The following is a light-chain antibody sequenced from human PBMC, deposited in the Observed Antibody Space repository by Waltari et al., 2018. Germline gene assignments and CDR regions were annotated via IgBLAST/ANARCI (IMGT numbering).Light chain of an antibody. CDR3: ALYMGSGIWV. V-gene: IGLV8-61*01. CDR2: KAN. Sequence: QTVVTQEPSLSVSPGGTVTLTCALSSGSLSTTSYATWYQQTPGHAPRTLVYKANARASGVPDRCSGSILGNTAALTITGAQADDESDYYCALYMGSGIWVFGGGTRLTVL. J-gene: IGLJ3*02. CDR1: SGSLSTTSY.